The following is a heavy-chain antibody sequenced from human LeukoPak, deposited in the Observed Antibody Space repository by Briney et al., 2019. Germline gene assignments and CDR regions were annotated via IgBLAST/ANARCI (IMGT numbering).Heavy chain of an antibody. CDR3: APLADSSGYYFDY. CDR1: GASISGYY. J-gene: IGHJ4*02. CDR2: IYYSGST. V-gene: IGHV4-39*01. Sequence: SETLSLTCTVSGASISGYYWGWIRQPPGKGLEWIGSIYYSGSTYYNPSLKSRVTISVDTSKNQFSLKLSSVTAADTAVYYCAPLADSSGYYFDYWGQGTLVTVSS. D-gene: IGHD3-22*01.